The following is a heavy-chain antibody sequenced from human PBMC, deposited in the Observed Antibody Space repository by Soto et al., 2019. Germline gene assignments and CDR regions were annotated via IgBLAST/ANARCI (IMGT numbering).Heavy chain of an antibody. J-gene: IGHJ4*02. V-gene: IGHV4-30-2*01. CDR1: GGSISSGGYS. CDR3: ARGTHYDSSGYYYDY. CDR2: IYHSGST. Sequence: KTSETLSLTCAVSGGSISSGGYSWSWIRQPPGKGLEWIGYIYHSGSTYYNPSLKSRVTISVDRSKNQFSLKLSSVTAADTAVYYCARGTHYDSSGYYYDYWGQGTLVTVSS. D-gene: IGHD3-22*01.